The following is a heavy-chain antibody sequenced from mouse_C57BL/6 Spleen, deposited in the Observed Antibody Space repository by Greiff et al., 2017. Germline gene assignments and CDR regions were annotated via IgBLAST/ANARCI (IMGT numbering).Heavy chain of an antibody. Sequence: QQSCKASGYTFTSYGISWVKQRTGQGLEWIGEIYPRSGNTYYNEKFKGKATLTADKSSSTAYMELRSLTSEDSAVYFCADYGSPHFDYWGQGTTLTVSS. D-gene: IGHD1-1*01. CDR1: GYTFTSYG. CDR2: IYPRSGNT. CDR3: ADYGSPHFDY. V-gene: IGHV1-81*01. J-gene: IGHJ2*01.